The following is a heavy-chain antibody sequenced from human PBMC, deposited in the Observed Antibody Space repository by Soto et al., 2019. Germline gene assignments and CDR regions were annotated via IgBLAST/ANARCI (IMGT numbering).Heavy chain of an antibody. Sequence: GGSLRLSCAASGFTFSDSYMSWIRQAPGKGLEWISYITFSGNTVYYADSLKGRFTTSRDNAKNSLYLQMNRLRAEDTAVYYCARVSWREKYGMDVWGQGTTVTV. CDR1: GFTFSDSY. CDR3: ARVSWREKYGMDV. J-gene: IGHJ6*02. CDR2: ITFSGNTV. V-gene: IGHV3-11*01.